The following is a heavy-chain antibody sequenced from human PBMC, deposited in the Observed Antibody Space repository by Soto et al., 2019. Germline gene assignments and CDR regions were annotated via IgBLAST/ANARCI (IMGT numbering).Heavy chain of an antibody. V-gene: IGHV1-18*01. CDR3: ARRLYGDYDY. D-gene: IGHD4-17*01. CDR2: ISTYNGNT. J-gene: IGHJ4*02. CDR1: GYSFTTSG. Sequence: QAQLVQSGAEVKEPGASVKVSCKASGYSFTTSGITWVRQAPGQGLEWMGWISTYNGNTNYAQKLQDRVTLTTDTSTSTAYMELRSLRSDDTAVYYWARRLYGDYDYWGQGTLVNVAS.